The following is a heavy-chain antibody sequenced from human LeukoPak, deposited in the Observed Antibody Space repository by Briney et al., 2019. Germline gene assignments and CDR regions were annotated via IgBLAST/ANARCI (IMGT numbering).Heavy chain of an antibody. CDR3: ARDSYYYYYMDV. V-gene: IGHV4-34*01. CDR2: INHSGST. J-gene: IGHJ6*03. CDR1: GGSFSGYY. Sequence: PSETLSLTCAVYGGSFSGYYWSWIRQPPGKGLEWIGEINHSGSTSYNPSLKSRVTISVDTSKNQFSLKLSSVTAADTAVYYCARDSYYYYYMDVWGKGTTVTVSS. D-gene: IGHD1-26*01.